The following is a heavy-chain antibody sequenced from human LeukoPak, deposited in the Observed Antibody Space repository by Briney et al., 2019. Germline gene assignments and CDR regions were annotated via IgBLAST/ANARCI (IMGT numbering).Heavy chain of an antibody. J-gene: IGHJ4*02. CDR2: INQDGRQK. D-gene: IGHD3-16*01. CDR1: GFTFSSHW. V-gene: IGHV3-7*03. Sequence: GGSLRLSCAASGFTFSSHWMCWVRQAPGKGLEWVAEINQDGRQKFYVDSVKGRFIISRDNAKNSLYLQMNSLRSEDTALYYCVKGQILSYGGTTLTTTSPFDYWGRGTLVTVSS. CDR3: VKGQILSYGGTTLTTTSPFDY.